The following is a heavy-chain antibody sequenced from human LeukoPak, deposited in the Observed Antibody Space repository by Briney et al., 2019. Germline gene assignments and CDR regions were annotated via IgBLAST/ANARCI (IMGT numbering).Heavy chain of an antibody. CDR2: ISSSSSYI. CDR1: GFTFDDYA. V-gene: IGHV3-21*01. Sequence: PGGSLRLSCAASGFTFDDYAMNWVRQNPGKGLEWVSSISSSSSYIYYADSVKGRFTISRDNAKNSLYLQMNSLRAEDTAVYYCARVGSGYYYYMDVWGKGTTVTVSS. CDR3: ARVGSGYYYYMDV. J-gene: IGHJ6*03. D-gene: IGHD1-1*01.